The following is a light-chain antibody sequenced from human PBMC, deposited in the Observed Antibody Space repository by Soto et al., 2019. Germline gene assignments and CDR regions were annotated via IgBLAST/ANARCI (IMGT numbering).Light chain of an antibody. Sequence: QSALTQPASVSGSPGQSITISCTGTSSDVGGYNYVSWYQQYPGKAPKLMIYEVSNRPSGVSNRFSGSKSGNTAPLTISGLQAEGEADYYCSSYRSSSTPFVFGTGTKVTVL. CDR1: SSDVGGYNY. CDR2: EVS. V-gene: IGLV2-14*01. CDR3: SSYRSSSTPFV. J-gene: IGLJ1*01.